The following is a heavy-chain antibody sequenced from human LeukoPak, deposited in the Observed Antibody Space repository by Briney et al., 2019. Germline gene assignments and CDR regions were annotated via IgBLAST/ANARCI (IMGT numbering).Heavy chain of an antibody. J-gene: IGHJ3*02. D-gene: IGHD3-16*01. CDR3: ARVPGGGDAFDI. V-gene: IGHV3-30*19. Sequence: PGGSLRLSCAASGFTFSSYGMHWVRQAPGKGLEWVAVISYDGSNKYYADSVKGRFTISRDNSKNTLYLQMNSLRAEDTAVYYCARVPGGGDAFDIWGQGTMVTVSS. CDR2: ISYDGSNK. CDR1: GFTFSSYG.